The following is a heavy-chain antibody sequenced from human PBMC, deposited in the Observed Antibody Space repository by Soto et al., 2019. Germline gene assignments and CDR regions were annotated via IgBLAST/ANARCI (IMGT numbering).Heavy chain of an antibody. V-gene: IGHV4-59*01. J-gene: IGHJ5*02. CDR2: IYYSGST. D-gene: IGHD4-4*01. CDR1: GGSISSYY. CDR3: ARDRVRNWFDP. Sequence: TLSLTCTVSGGSISSYYWSWIRQPPGKGLEWIGYIYYSGSTNYNPSLKSRVTISVDTSKNQFSLKLSSVTAADTAVYYCARDRVRNWFDPWGQGTLVTVSS.